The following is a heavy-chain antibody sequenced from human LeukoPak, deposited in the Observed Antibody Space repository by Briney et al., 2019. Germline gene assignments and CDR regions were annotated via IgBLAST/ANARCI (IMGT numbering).Heavy chain of an antibody. V-gene: IGHV5-51*01. CDR3: ARRCSTTSCFDY. J-gene: IGHJ4*02. CDR1: NYW. CDR2: IYPGDSDT. D-gene: IGHD2-2*01. Sequence: GESLKMSCKGSNYWISWVRQMPGKGLEWMGIIYPGDSDTRYSPSFQGQVTISADKSISTAYLQWSSLKASDTAMYYCARRCSTTSCFDYWGQGTLVTVSS.